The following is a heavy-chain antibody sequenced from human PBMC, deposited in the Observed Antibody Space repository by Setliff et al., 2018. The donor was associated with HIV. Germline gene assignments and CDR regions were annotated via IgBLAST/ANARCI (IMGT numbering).Heavy chain of an antibody. CDR2: IYTSGST. CDR1: GGSITSGSYY. J-gene: IGHJ3*02. CDR3: ARDRYGGTYDAFEI. Sequence: SETLSLTCTASGGSITSGSYYWSWIRQPAGKGLEWIGHIYTSGSTNYNPSLKSRVIMSVDTSKKQFYLKLSPVTAADTAVYYCARDRYGGTYDAFEIWGQGTMVTVSS. D-gene: IGHD1-26*01. V-gene: IGHV4-61*09.